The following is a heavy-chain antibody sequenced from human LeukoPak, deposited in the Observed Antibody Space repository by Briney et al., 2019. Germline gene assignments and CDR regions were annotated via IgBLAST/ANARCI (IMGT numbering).Heavy chain of an antibody. V-gene: IGHV1-69*05. CDR1: GGTFSSYA. Sequence: SVKVSCKASGGTFSSYAISWVRQAPGQGFEWRGGIIPIFGTANYAQKFQGRVTITTDESTSTAYMELSSLRSEDTAVYYCARGWLQSTGLSFDYWGQGTLVTVSS. J-gene: IGHJ4*02. CDR2: IIPIFGTA. D-gene: IGHD5-24*01. CDR3: ARGWLQSTGLSFDY.